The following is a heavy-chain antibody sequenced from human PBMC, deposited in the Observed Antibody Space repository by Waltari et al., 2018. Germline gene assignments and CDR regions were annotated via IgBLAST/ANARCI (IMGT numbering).Heavy chain of an antibody. Sequence: QVQLVQSGAEVKKPGASVKIDCKASGYMFTNYYMYWVRQAHGQGLEWMGWINPNSGGTNHAQKFQCRVTMTRDTSISTAYMELTRLGSDDTAVYFCARRKGYCTSSTCPPVQGYFGYWGQGTLVTVSS. CDR1: GYMFTNYY. J-gene: IGHJ4*02. D-gene: IGHD2-2*01. V-gene: IGHV1-2*02. CDR2: INPNSGGT. CDR3: ARRKGYCTSSTCPPVQGYFGY.